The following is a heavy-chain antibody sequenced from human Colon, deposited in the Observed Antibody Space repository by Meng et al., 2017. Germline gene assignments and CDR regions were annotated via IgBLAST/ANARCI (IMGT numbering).Heavy chain of an antibody. CDR1: EFTFSNFA. D-gene: IGHD6-19*01. CDR2: ISGSGGSP. V-gene: IGHV3-23*01. Sequence: GESLKISCGASEFTFSNFAMSWGRQAPGKGLEWVSGISGSGGSPYYADSVKGRFTISRDNSKNTLYLQMNSLRAEDTAVYYCAKDTFIPVDGTFDMWGQGTMVTVSS. J-gene: IGHJ3*02. CDR3: AKDTFIPVDGTFDM.